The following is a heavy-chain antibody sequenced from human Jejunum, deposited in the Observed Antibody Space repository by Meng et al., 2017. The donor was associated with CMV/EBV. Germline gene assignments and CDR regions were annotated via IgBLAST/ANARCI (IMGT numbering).Heavy chain of an antibody. D-gene: IGHD1-1*01. CDR1: FSLPSSPVG. Sequence: FSLPSSPVGVGWIRQPTGKALEWLAFIYWDDDKRYSPSLKSRLTITKDAPKNQVVLTMTNMGPAGTATYHCVHRRDYSGNWNGGSVDFWGQGALVTVSS. J-gene: IGHJ4*02. V-gene: IGHV2-5*02. CDR3: VHRRDYSGNWNGGSVDF. CDR2: IYWDDDK.